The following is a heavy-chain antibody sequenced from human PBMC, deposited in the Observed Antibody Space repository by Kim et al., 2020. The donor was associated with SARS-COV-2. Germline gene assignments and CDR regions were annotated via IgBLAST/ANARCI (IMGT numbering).Heavy chain of an antibody. Sequence: SETLSLTCTVSGGSISSGGYYWSWIRQHPGKGLEWIGYIYYSGSTYYNPSLKSRVTISVDTSKNQFSLKLSSVTAADTAVYYCARTPEVSHWVDSILYQGWFDPWGQGTLVTVSS. CDR1: GGSISSGGYY. D-gene: IGHD2-2*01. CDR3: ARTPEVSHWVDSILYQGWFDP. V-gene: IGHV4-31*03. CDR2: IYYSGST. J-gene: IGHJ5*02.